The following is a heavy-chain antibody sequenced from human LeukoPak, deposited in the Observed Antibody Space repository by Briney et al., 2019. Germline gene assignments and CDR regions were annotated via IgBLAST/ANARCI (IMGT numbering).Heavy chain of an antibody. CDR1: GFTVSSNY. J-gene: IGHJ6*03. D-gene: IGHD5-24*01. CDR3: ASESTDGYNWGYYYMDV. V-gene: IGHV3-53*01. CDR2: IYSGGST. Sequence: GGSLRLSCAASGFTVSSNYMSWVRQAPGKGLEWVSVIYSGGSTYYADSVKGRFTISRDNSKNTLYLQMNSLRAEDTAVYYCASESTDGYNWGYYYMDVWGKGTTVTVSS.